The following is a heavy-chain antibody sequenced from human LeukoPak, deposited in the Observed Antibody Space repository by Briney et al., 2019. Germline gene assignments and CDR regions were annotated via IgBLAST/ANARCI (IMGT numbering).Heavy chain of an antibody. CDR3: ARVVDGAARGYYYYYYMDV. D-gene: IGHD6-6*01. CDR2: MNPNSGNT. CDR1: GYTFTSYG. Sequence: GASVKVSCKASGYTFTSYGITWVRQAPGEGPEWMGWMNPNSGNTGYAQKFQGRVTITRNTSISTAYMELSSLRSEDTAVYYCARVVDGAARGYYYYYYMDVWGKGTTVTVSS. V-gene: IGHV1-8*03. J-gene: IGHJ6*03.